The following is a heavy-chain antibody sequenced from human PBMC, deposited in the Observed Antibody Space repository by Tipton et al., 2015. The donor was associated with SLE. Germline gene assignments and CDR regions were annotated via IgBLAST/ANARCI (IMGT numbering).Heavy chain of an antibody. CDR2: INHSGST. CDR1: GGSFSGYY. V-gene: IGHV4-34*01. J-gene: IGHJ4*02. Sequence: TLSLTCAVYGGSFSGYYWSWIRQPPGKGLEWIGEINHSGSTNYNPSLKSRVTISVDTSKNQFSLKLSSLTAADTAVYYCVSGYLDYWGQGTLVTVSS. CDR3: VSGYLDY.